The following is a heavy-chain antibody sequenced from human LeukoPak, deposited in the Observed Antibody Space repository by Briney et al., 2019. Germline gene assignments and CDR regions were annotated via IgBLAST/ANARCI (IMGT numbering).Heavy chain of an antibody. CDR3: ARHSFNWNELILFDP. V-gene: IGHV4-39*01. D-gene: IGHD1-20*01. J-gene: IGHJ5*02. CDR1: GGSISSSSYY. CDR2: LYYSGST. Sequence: SETLSLTCTVSGGSISSSSYYWGWIRQPPGKGLEWIGSLYYSGSTYYNPSLKSRVTISVDTSRNQFSLKLSSVTPADTAVYDCARHSFNWNELILFDPLGQGTLVTVSS.